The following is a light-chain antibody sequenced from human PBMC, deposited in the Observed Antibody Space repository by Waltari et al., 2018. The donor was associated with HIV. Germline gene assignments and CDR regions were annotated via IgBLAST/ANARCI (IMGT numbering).Light chain of an antibody. CDR3: QHYKSYPYT. CDR1: QSISGW. Sequence: DNQMTQSPSTLSASIGDRVTITCRASQSISGWLAWYQQKPGKAPKLVIDKASSLESGVPSRISGSGSGTEYTLTISSLQPDDYGTYYCQHYKSYPYTFGQGTRLEIK. CDR2: KAS. J-gene: IGKJ2*01. V-gene: IGKV1-5*03.